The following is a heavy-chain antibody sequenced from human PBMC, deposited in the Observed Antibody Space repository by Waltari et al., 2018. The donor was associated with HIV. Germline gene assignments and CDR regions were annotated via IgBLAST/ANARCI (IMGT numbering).Heavy chain of an antibody. CDR3: VKEHQYSHSWYSYYGMDV. CDR2: MSGSGGST. CDR1: GFTFRTYG. J-gene: IGHJ6*02. V-gene: IGHV3-23*01. D-gene: IGHD6-13*01. Sequence: EVQVLESGGALVQPGGSLRPSCAASGFTFRTYGMSWVRQAPGKGLEWVSTMSGSGGSTYYADSVKGRFTVSRDNSKNTLYLQMNSLRAEDTAVYFCVKEHQYSHSWYSYYGMDVWGQGTTVTVSS.